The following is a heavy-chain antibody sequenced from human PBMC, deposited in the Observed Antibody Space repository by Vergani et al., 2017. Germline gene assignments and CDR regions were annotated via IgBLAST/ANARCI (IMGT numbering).Heavy chain of an antibody. V-gene: IGHV3-23*01. CDR1: GFTFIMHA. CDR2: LSASDRRT. J-gene: IGHJ5*02. CDR3: AKGAADYDFWSGYDP. D-gene: IGHD3-3*01. Sequence: EVQLLESGGDLVQPGGSLRLSCAASGFTFIMHAMSWVRQAPGKGLEWVSTLSASDRRTHYADSVKGRFTISRDNSKNTLYLQMNSLRAEDTAVYYCAKGAADYDFWSGYDPWGQGTLVTVSS.